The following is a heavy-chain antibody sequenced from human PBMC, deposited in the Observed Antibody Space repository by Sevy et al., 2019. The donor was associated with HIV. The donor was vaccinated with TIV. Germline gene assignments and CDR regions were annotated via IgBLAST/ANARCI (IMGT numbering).Heavy chain of an antibody. J-gene: IGHJ4*02. CDR2: ISGGSSYI. CDR1: GFTFSYYI. Sequence: GGSLRLSCAASGFTFSYYIMNWVRQAPGKGLEWVSSISGGSSYIFYADSMKGRFTVSRDNAKNSLFLQMNSLRDEDTALYYCARSTDYYDNSGYDSWGRGALVTVSS. D-gene: IGHD3-22*01. V-gene: IGHV3-21*03. CDR3: ARSTDYYDNSGYDS.